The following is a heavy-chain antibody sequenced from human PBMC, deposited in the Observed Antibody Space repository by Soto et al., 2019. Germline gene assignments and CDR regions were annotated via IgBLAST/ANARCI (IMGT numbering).Heavy chain of an antibody. CDR3: AKLTLVRDGDPSDY. Sequence: QVPLVESGGGVVQPGRSLRLSCAASGFTFSSYGMHWVRQAPGKGLEWVAVISYEGSNQYYADSVKDRFTISRDNSKNTLYLQMDSLRVEDTAVYHCAKLTLVRDGDPSDYWGQGTLVTVSS. V-gene: IGHV3-30*18. D-gene: IGHD2-21*02. J-gene: IGHJ4*02. CDR2: ISYEGSNQ. CDR1: GFTFSSYG.